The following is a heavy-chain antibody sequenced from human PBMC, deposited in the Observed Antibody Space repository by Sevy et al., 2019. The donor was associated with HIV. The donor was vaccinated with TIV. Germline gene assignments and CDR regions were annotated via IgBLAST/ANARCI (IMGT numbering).Heavy chain of an antibody. CDR3: ARAAAAGLSGPYNWFDP. V-gene: IGHV1-2*06. D-gene: IGHD6-13*01. J-gene: IGHJ5*02. CDR2: INPNSGGT. CDR1: GYTFTGYY. Sequence: ASVKVSCKASGYTFTGYYMHWVRQAPGQGLEWMGRINPNSGGTNYAQKFKGRVTMTRDTSISTAYMELSRLRSDDTAVYYCARAAAAGLSGPYNWFDPWGQGTLVTVSS.